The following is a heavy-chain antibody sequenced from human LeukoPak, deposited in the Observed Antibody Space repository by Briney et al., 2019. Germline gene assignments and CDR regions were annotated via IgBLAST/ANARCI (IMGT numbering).Heavy chain of an antibody. CDR3: VRLNADPLFGDAFDF. CDR2: ISASGTRT. J-gene: IGHJ3*01. D-gene: IGHD1-1*01. CDR1: GFTFSSYA. V-gene: IGHV3-23*01. Sequence: GGSLRLSCAASGFTFSSYAMSWVRQAPGKGLEWVSSISASGTRTYYADSVKGRFTFSRDNSRKTVYLQMNSLRADDTALYYCVRLNADPLFGDAFDFWGQGTMVTVSA.